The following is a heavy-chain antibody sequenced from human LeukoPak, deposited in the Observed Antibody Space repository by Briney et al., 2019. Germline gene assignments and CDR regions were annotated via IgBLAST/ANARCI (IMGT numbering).Heavy chain of an antibody. Sequence: PSKTMSLTCAVSGGSISSSNWWSWVRQPPGKGLEWIGEIYHSGSTNYNPSLKSRVTISVDKSKNQFSLKLSSVTAADTAVYYCARFHPITGTTADRNFDYWGQGTLVTVSS. CDR2: IYHSGST. CDR1: GGSISSSNW. D-gene: IGHD1-20*01. J-gene: IGHJ4*02. V-gene: IGHV4-4*02. CDR3: ARFHPITGTTADRNFDY.